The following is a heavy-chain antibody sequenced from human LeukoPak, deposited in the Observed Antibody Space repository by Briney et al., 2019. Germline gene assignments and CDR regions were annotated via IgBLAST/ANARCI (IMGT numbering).Heavy chain of an antibody. CDR2: IWYDGSNK. V-gene: IGHV3-33*08. CDR1: GFTFSSYA. Sequence: GGSLRLSCAASGFTFSSYAMSWVRQAPGKGLEWVAVIWYDGSNKYYADSVKGRFTISRDNSKNTLYLQMNSLRAEDTAVYYCARGFAGSYMNYYYGMDVWGQGTTVTVSS. D-gene: IGHD1-26*01. J-gene: IGHJ6*02. CDR3: ARGFAGSYMNYYYGMDV.